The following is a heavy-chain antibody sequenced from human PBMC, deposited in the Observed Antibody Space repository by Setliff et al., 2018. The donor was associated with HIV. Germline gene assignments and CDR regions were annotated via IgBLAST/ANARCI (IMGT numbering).Heavy chain of an antibody. CDR2: IYTSGST. V-gene: IGHV4-61*09. CDR1: GGSISSGSYY. CDR3: ARGVVGSYYDYVNIYYHDYIDL. D-gene: IGHD3-22*01. Sequence: SETLSLTCTVSGGSISSGSYYWSWIRQPAGKGLEWIGHIYTSGSTNYNPSLKSRVTISVDTSKNQISLKVDSVTAADTAIYFCARGVVGSYYDYVNIYYHDYIDLWGKGTTVTVSS. J-gene: IGHJ6*03.